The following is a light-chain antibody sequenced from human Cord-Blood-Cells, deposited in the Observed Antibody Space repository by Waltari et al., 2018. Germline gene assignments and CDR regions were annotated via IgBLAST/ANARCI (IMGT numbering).Light chain of an antibody. Sequence: EIVLTQSPATLSLSPGERATISCRASQSVSSYFAWYQQKPGQTPRLLINDASNRATGIPARFSGSGSGTDFTLTISSLGPEDFAVYYCQQRSNWPLTFGGGTKVEIK. CDR3: QQRSNWPLT. CDR1: QSVSSY. V-gene: IGKV3-11*01. CDR2: DAS. J-gene: IGKJ4*01.